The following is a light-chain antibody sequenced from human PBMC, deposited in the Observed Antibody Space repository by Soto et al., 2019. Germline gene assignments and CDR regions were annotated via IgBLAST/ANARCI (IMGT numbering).Light chain of an antibody. CDR1: QSISSY. Sequence: DIQMTQSPSSLSASVGARVTITCRASQSISSYLNWYQQKPGKAPKLLIYAASSLQSGVPSRFSGSGSGTDFTLTISSLQPEDFGTYYCQQSYSTPYTFGQGTKLEIK. J-gene: IGKJ2*01. CDR3: QQSYSTPYT. V-gene: IGKV1-39*01. CDR2: AAS.